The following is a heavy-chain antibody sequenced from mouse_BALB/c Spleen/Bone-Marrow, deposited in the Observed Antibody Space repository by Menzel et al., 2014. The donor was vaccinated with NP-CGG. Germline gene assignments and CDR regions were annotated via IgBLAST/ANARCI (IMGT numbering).Heavy chain of an antibody. CDR2: IWSGERT. J-gene: IGHJ3*01. Sequence: VQLVESGPGPVQPSQSLSISCTVSGFSLTNYGVHWVRQSPGQGLEWLGVIWSGERTDYNAAFISRLSISKDNSKSQVFFKMNSLQPNDTAIYYCARMREDYDGFAYWGQGTLVTVSA. D-gene: IGHD2-4*01. CDR3: ARMREDYDGFAY. CDR1: GFSLTNYG. V-gene: IGHV2-2*02.